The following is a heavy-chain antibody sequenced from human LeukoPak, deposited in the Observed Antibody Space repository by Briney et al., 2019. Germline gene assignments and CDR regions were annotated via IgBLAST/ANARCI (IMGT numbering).Heavy chain of an antibody. CDR2: VNAGNGNT. Sequence: ASVKVSCKASGYTSTSSVIHWVRQAPGQGLEWMGWVNAGNGNTKYSQKFQDRVTITRDTSASTAYMELSSLRSEDTAVYYCARGHWYSSSWYFDYWGQGALVTVSS. J-gene: IGHJ4*02. V-gene: IGHV1-3*01. CDR1: GYTSTSSV. CDR3: ARGHWYSSSWYFDY. D-gene: IGHD6-13*01.